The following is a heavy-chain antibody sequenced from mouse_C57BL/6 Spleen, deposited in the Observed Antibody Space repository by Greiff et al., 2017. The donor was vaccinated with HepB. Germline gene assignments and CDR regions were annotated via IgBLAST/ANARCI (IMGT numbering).Heavy chain of an antibody. CDR1: GYTFTDYE. V-gene: IGHV1-15*01. CDR2: IDPETGGT. Sequence: QVQLQQSGAELVRPGASVTLSCKASGYTFTDYEMHWVKQTPVHGLEWIGAIDPETGGTAYNQKFKGKAILTADKSYSTAYMELRSLTSEDSAVYYCTRWHYYGSSLAYWGQGTLVTVSA. CDR3: TRWHYYGSSLAY. J-gene: IGHJ3*01. D-gene: IGHD1-1*01.